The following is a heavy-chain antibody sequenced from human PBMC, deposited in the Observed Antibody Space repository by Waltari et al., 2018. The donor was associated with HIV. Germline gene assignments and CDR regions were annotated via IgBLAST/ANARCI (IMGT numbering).Heavy chain of an antibody. D-gene: IGHD1-1*01. CDR1: GGTSGGFC. V-gene: IGHV4-34*02. Sequence: QVQLQQSAAGQVKPSVTLSLTCVPSGGTSGGFCWTWARHSPGKGLEWIGEIDQSGASRFNPSLKRRITISMDTSRSHFALKLSPVSPADTAVYYCARGPSLRAFRGNLYFNSSLDVWGQGTTVTVSS. CDR3: ARGPSLRAFRGNLYFNSSLDV. CDR2: IDQSGAS. J-gene: IGHJ6*02.